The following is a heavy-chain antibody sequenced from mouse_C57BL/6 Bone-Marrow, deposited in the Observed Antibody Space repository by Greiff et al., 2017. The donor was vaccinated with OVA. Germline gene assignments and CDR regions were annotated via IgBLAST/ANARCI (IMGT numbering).Heavy chain of an antibody. CDR2: ISPGNSDT. CDR3: TRSALEGKAY. D-gene: IGHD2-1*01. V-gene: IGHV1-5*01. Sequence: VQLKESGTVLARPGASVKMSCKTSGYTFTSYWMHWVKQRPGQGLEWIGAISPGNSDTSYNQKFKGKAKLPAVTSGSNAYRELSSLTNEDSAVYYCTRSALEGKAYWGQGTLVTVSA. J-gene: IGHJ3*01. CDR1: GYTFTSYW.